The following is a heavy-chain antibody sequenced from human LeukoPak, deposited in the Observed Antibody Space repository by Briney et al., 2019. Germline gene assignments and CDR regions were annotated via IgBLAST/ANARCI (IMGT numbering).Heavy chain of an antibody. CDR1: GFTVSSNY. J-gene: IGHJ6*03. V-gene: IGHV3-53*01. CDR3: AKVRTRWTMVRGVPYMDV. Sequence: PGGSLRLSCAASGFTVSSNYMSWVRQAPGKGLEWVSVIYSGGSTYYADSVKGRFTISRDNSWNTLYVQMTSLRAEDTAVYYCAKVRTRWTMVRGVPYMDVWGKGTTVTVSS. D-gene: IGHD3-10*01. CDR2: IYSGGST.